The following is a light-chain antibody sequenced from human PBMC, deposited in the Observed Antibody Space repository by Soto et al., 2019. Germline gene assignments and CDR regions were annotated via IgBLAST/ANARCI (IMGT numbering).Light chain of an antibody. J-gene: IGKJ4*01. CDR2: AAS. Sequence: DIQMTQSPSSLSASVGDRVTITCRASQGISNYLAWYQQKPGKVPKLLIYAASTLQSGVPSRFSGSGSGTDFTLTISSLQPEDVATYYCQKYNSARTLTFGVGTKVEIK. CDR3: QKYNSARTLT. CDR1: QGISNY. V-gene: IGKV1-27*01.